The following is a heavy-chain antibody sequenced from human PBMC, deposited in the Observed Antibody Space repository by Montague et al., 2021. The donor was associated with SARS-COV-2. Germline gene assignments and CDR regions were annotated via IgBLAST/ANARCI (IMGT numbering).Heavy chain of an antibody. D-gene: IGHD6-19*01. J-gene: IGHJ6*02. CDR2: NT. Sequence: NTNYAQKLQGRVTMTTDTSTSTAYMELRSLRSDDTAVYYCARDLIAVYGMDVWGQGTTLTVAS. V-gene: IGHV1-18*01. CDR3: ARDLIAVYGMDV.